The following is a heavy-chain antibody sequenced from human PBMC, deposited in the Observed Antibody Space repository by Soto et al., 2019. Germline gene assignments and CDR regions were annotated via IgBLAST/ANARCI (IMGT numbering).Heavy chain of an antibody. CDR1: GGSITSGDYY. CDR3: ARLRVVVGTSDWFNP. D-gene: IGHD2-15*01. Sequence: SETLSLTCTVSGGSITSGDYYWSWIRQPPGKGLEWIGYIYNSGSTNYNPSLKNRVTISVDTSKNQFSMKLSSVTAADTAVYYCARLRVVVGTSDWFNPWGQGTLVTVSS. V-gene: IGHV4-61*08. J-gene: IGHJ5*02. CDR2: IYNSGST.